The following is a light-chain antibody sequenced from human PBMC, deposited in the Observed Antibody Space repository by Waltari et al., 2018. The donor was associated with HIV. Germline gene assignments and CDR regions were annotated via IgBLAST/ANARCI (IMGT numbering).Light chain of an antibody. CDR2: DVN. CDR1: WSDLGSYDL. V-gene: IGLV2-23*02. CDR3: CSYAGSGTFVV. J-gene: IGLJ3*02. Sequence: QSALTQPASVSGSPGQSITLSSPGTWSDLGSYDLVSLYQHFPGKAPKRILYDVNERPSGVSPRYSGSKSGNTASLVISGLQSEDEADYYCCSYAGSGTFVVFGGGTRLTV.